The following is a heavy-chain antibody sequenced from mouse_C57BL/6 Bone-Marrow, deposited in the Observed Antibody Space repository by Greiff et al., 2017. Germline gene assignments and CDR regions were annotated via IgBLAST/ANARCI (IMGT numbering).Heavy chain of an antibody. Sequence: QVQLQQSGAELVKPGASVKMSCKASGYTFTSYWITWVKQRPGQGLEWFGDIYPGSGSTNYNEKFKSKATLTVDTSSSTAYMQLSSLTSEDSAVYYCARSERGASFAYWGQGTLVTVSA. J-gene: IGHJ3*01. CDR2: IYPGSGST. V-gene: IGHV1-55*01. CDR3: ARSERGASFAY. CDR1: GYTFTSYW.